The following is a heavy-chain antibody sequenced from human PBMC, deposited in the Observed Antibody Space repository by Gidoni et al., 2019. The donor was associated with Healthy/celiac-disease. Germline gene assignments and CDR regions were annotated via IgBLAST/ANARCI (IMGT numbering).Heavy chain of an antibody. CDR2: ISSSSSYI. V-gene: IGHV3-21*01. CDR1: GFTFSSYS. Sequence: EVQLVESGGGLVKPGGSLRLSCAASGFTFSSYSMNWVRQAPGKGLEWVSSISSSSSYIYYADSVKGRFTISRDNAKNSLYLQMNSLRAEDTAVYYCARDLGVGALMEAFDIWGQGTMVTVSS. CDR3: ARDLGVGALMEAFDI. J-gene: IGHJ3*02. D-gene: IGHD1-26*01.